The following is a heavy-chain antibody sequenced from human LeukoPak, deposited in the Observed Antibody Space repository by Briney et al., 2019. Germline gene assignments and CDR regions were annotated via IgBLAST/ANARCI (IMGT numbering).Heavy chain of an antibody. CDR1: GYTFTDYY. V-gene: IGHV1-2*02. Sequence: ASVKVSCKASGYTFTDYYMHWVRQAPGQGLEWMGWINPDTGGTDYAQKFQGRVTMTTDTSISTAYMELSRLISDDTAVYYCARDYTGDAFDIWGQGTMVTVSS. D-gene: IGHD1-1*01. CDR3: ARDYTGDAFDI. J-gene: IGHJ3*02. CDR2: INPDTGGT.